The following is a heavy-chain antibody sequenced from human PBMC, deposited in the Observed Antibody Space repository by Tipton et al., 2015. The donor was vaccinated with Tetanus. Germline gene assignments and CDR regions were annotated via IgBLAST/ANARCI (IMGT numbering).Heavy chain of an antibody. J-gene: IGHJ4*02. CDR2: IHHTGST. Sequence: TLSLTCTVSGDSISSGGPYWSWVRQFPGKGLEWMGYIHHTGSTNYNPSLKSRVTISVDTSKNQFSLNLSSVTAADTAVYYCARGGITAAGILDYWGQGTLVTVSS. V-gene: IGHV4-61*08. CDR1: GDSISSGGPY. D-gene: IGHD6-13*01. CDR3: ARGGITAAGILDY.